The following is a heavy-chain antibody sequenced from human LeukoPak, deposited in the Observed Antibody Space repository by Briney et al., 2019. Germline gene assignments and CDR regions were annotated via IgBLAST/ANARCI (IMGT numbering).Heavy chain of an antibody. CDR1: GYTFTDYY. D-gene: IGHD1-1*01. CDR2: INPDSGGT. Sequence: GASVKVSCKASGYTFTDYYIHWVRQAPGQGLEWMGWINPDSGGTNYAQKFQGRVTMTGDTSISTAYMELSRLTSDDTAVFYCARVRDIWTWLDPWGQGTLVTVSS. V-gene: IGHV1-2*02. CDR3: ARVRDIWTWLDP. J-gene: IGHJ5*02.